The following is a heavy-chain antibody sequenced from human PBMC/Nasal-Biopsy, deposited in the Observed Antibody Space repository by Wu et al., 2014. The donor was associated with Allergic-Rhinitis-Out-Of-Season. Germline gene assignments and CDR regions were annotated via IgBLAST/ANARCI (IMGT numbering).Heavy chain of an antibody. V-gene: IGHV3-74*01. CDR3: VVATAGINAFGI. D-gene: IGHD5-12*01. CDR1: GFTFSSYW. Sequence: LRLSCAASGFTFSSYWMHWVRQAPGKGLVWVSRIRDSGSSTYYADSVKGRFTISRDNAKNTLYLQMNSLRAEDTAVYYCVVATAGINAFGIWGQGTMVTVSS. J-gene: IGHJ3*02. CDR2: IRDSGSST.